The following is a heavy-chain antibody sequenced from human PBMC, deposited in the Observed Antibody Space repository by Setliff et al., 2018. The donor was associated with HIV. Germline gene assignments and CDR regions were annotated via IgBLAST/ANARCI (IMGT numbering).Heavy chain of an antibody. D-gene: IGHD4-4*01. CDR1: GGSISNHW. J-gene: IGHJ4*02. CDR2: IQASGIT. V-gene: IGHV4-59*08. CDR3: ARPSRWGTMTTLDF. Sequence: SETLSLTCAVSGGSISNHWWSWFRQPPGKGLEWIAYIQASGITNHKPSLKSRATISVDTSKNQFSLTLSSVTAADTAVYFCARPSRWGTMTTLDFWGQGTLVTVSS.